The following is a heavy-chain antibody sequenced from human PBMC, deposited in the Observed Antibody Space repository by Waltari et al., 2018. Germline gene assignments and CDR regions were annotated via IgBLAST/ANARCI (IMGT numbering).Heavy chain of an antibody. CDR1: GFTVSSNY. Sequence: VQLVESGGGLVQPGGSLRLSCAASGFTVSSNYWGWIRQPPGKGLEWIGSIYHSGSTYYNPSLKSRVTISVDTSKNQFSLKLSSVTAADTAVYYCARRDSGSYWAWFDPWGQGTLVTVSS. V-gene: IGHV4-38-2*01. CDR2: IYHSGST. CDR3: ARRDSGSYWAWFDP. J-gene: IGHJ5*02. D-gene: IGHD1-26*01.